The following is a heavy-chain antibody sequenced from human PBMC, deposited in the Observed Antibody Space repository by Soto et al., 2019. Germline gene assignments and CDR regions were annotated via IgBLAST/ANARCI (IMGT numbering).Heavy chain of an antibody. D-gene: IGHD4-17*01. CDR1: GGSITGYY. V-gene: IGHV4-59*08. Sequence: QVQLRESGPGLVRPSETLSLTCTVSGGSITGYYWSWIRQPPGKGLEWIGYIYDSGTTTYNAAIRSRFTISADTSKNQFSLNLHSVTASDTAVYYCARRNYGEEGYFFDFWGQGLLVTVSS. J-gene: IGHJ4*02. CDR3: ARRNYGEEGYFFDF. CDR2: IYDSGTT.